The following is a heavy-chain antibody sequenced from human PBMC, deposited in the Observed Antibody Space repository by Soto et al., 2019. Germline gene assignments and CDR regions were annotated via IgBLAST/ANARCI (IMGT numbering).Heavy chain of an antibody. CDR2: INPNTGNP. J-gene: IGHJ4*02. V-gene: IGHV7-4-1*01. CDR1: RYNFNSHS. Sequence: QVQLVQSGSESMQPGASVKVSCKGSRYNFNSHSINWLRQAPGQGLEWMGWINPNTGNPTYEQDFTGRSVFSVDTSVSTVYLPIFSLTADDSAGYYCARARASGSIDYWGQGTLVTVSS. CDR3: ARARASGSIDY. D-gene: IGHD1-26*01.